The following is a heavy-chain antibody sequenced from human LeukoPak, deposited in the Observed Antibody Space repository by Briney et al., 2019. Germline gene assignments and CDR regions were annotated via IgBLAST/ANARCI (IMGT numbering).Heavy chain of an antibody. CDR3: ANIVGAPQLYDAFDI. Sequence: GESLKISCKGSGYSFTSYWIGWVRQMPGKGLEWMGIIYPGDSDTRYSPSFQGQVTISADKSISTAYLQWSSLKASDTAMYYCANIVGAPQLYDAFDIWGQGTMVTVSS. J-gene: IGHJ3*02. V-gene: IGHV5-51*01. CDR2: IYPGDSDT. CDR1: GYSFTSYW. D-gene: IGHD1-26*01.